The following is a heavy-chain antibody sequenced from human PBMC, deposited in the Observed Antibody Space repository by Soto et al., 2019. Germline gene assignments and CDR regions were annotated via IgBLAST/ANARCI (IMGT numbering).Heavy chain of an antibody. D-gene: IGHD6-19*01. J-gene: IGHJ6*02. CDR3: ARDCIAVAGTTYYYYGMDV. CDR1: GGTFSSYA. V-gene: IGHV1-69*01. CDR2: IIPIFGTA. Sequence: QVQLVQSGAEVKKPGSSVKVSCKASGGTFSSYAISWVRQAPGQGLEWMGGIIPIFGTANYAQKFQGRVTITADESTSTAYMELSSLRSADTAVYYCARDCIAVAGTTYYYYGMDVWGQGTTVTVSS.